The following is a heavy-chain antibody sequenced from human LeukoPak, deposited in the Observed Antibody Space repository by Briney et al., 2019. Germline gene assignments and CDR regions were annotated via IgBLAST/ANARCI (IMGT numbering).Heavy chain of an antibody. CDR2: IYTSGST. Sequence: SETLSLTCTVSGGSISSYYWSWIRQPAGKGLEWIGRIYTSGSTNYNPSLKSRVTMSVDTSKNQFSLKLSSVTAADTAVYYCAGGNILTGYYPSNYWGQGTLVTVSS. CDR3: AGGNILTGYYPSNY. D-gene: IGHD3-9*01. CDR1: GGSISSYY. V-gene: IGHV4-4*07. J-gene: IGHJ4*02.